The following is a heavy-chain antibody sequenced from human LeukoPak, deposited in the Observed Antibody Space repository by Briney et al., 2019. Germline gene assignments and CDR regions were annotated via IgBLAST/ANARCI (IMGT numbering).Heavy chain of an antibody. V-gene: IGHV3-74*01. CDR1: GFTFSSYW. J-gene: IGHJ3*02. CDR3: ARVYGKVTDDALDI. D-gene: IGHD1-14*01. CDR2: INSDGSST. Sequence: TGGSLRLSCAASGFTFSSYWMHWARQAPGKGLVWVSRINSDGSSTSYADSVKGRFTISRDNAKNTLYLQMNSLRAGDTAVYYCARVYGKVTDDALDIWGQGTMVTVSS.